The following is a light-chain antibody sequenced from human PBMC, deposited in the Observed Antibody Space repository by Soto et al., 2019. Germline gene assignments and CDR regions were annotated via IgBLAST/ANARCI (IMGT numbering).Light chain of an antibody. V-gene: IGLV2-11*01. CDR3: CSYAGSYTIYV. CDR1: SSDVGSYDY. Sequence: QSVLTQPRSASGSPGQSVTISCTGTSSDVGSYDYVSWYQQHPGKAPKLMIYDVTKRPSGVPDRFSGSKSDNTASLTISGLQAEDEADYYCCSYAGSYTIYVFGTGTKVTVL. J-gene: IGLJ1*01. CDR2: DVT.